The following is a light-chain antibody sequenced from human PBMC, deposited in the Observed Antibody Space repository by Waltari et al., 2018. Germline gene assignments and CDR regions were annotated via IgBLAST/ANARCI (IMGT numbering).Light chain of an antibody. V-gene: IGKV1-33*01. CDR1: QNINTW. Sequence: DIQMTQSPSSLSASVGDRVTITCRASQNINTWLAWYHQKPGKAPNLLIYRASNLETGVPSRFSGSGSGTDFTLTISSLQPEDIATYFCQQHDSSPWTFGQGTKVEIK. J-gene: IGKJ1*01. CDR2: RAS. CDR3: QQHDSSPWT.